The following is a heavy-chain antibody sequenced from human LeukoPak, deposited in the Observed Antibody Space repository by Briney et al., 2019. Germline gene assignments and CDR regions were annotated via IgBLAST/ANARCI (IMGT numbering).Heavy chain of an antibody. V-gene: IGHV3-7*04. CDR3: ARGDGCSSTSCYHIDY. J-gene: IGHJ4*02. Sequence: GGSLRLSCAASGFTFSRYWMSWFRQAPGKGLEWVANINEDGGEGYYAGSVKGRFAISRDNAQNSLLLRMNSLRAEDTAVYYCARGDGCSSTSCYHIDYWGQGSLVTVSS. CDR1: GFTFSRYW. CDR2: INEDGGEG. D-gene: IGHD2-2*01.